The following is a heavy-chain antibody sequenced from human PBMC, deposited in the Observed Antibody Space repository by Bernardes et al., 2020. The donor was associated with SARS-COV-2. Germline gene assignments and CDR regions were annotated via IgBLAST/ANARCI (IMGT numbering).Heavy chain of an antibody. J-gene: IGHJ3*02. CDR2: IYYSGST. CDR3: ARAPLGIFGVVHAFDI. V-gene: IGHV4-30-4*01. Sequence: TLSLTCTVSGGSISSGDYYWSWIRQPPGKGLEWIGYIYYSGSTYYNPSLKSRVTISVDTSKNQFSLKLSSVTAADTAVYYCARAPLGIFGVVHAFDIWGQGTMVTVSS. CDR1: GGSISSGDYY. D-gene: IGHD3-3*01.